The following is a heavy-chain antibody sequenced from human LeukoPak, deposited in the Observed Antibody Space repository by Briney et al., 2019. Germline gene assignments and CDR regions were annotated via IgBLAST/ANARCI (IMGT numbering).Heavy chain of an antibody. CDR3: ERVDWGSSWQRVWFYP. Sequence: ASVKVSCKASGYTFTSYGISWVRQAPGQGLEWMGWISAYNGNTNYAQKLQGRVTMTTDTSTSTAYMELRSLRSDDTAVYYCERVDWGSSWQRVWFYPWGQGTLVTVSS. D-gene: IGHD6-13*01. CDR1: GYTFTSYG. V-gene: IGHV1-18*01. J-gene: IGHJ5*02. CDR2: ISAYNGNT.